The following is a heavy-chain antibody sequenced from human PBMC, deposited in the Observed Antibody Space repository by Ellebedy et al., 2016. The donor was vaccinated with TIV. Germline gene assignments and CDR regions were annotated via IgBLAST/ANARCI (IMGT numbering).Heavy chain of an antibody. CDR1: GFMFGTYA. V-gene: IGHV3-23*01. CDR3: AKTPHSAIYGHSFDY. D-gene: IGHD3-3*01. CDR2: LRGSGGGT. J-gene: IGHJ4*02. Sequence: PGGSLRLSCAASGFMFGTYAMSWVRQAPGKGLEWVSSLRGSGGGTYYADFVKGRFTISRDNSKNTLFLQMKSLRAEDTATYYCAKTPHSAIYGHSFDYWGQGTLVTVSS.